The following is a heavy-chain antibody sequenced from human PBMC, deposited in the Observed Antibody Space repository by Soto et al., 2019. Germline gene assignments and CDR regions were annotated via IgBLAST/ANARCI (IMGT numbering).Heavy chain of an antibody. Sequence: GGSLRLSCAASGFTFSNYDMHWFRQATGKGLQWVANINVAGHTYYPVSVKGRFTISRENAENSLYLHINSLRAEDTAVYYCTRTADFTSAFDIWGQGTMVTVSS. J-gene: IGHJ3*02. D-gene: IGHD2-21*02. V-gene: IGHV3-13*01. CDR3: TRTADFTSAFDI. CDR1: GFTFSNYD. CDR2: INVAGHT.